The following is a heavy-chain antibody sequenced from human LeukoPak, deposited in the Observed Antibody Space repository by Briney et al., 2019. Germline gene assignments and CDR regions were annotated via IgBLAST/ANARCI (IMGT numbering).Heavy chain of an antibody. CDR2: ISYDGSNK. CDR3: ARGDKLDY. V-gene: IGHV3-30-3*01. J-gene: IGHJ4*02. D-gene: IGHD2-21*02. Sequence: TGGSLRLSCAASGFTFSSYAMHWVRQAPGKGLEWVAVISYDGSNKYYADSVKGRFTISRDNSKNTLYLQMNSLRAEDTAVYYCARGDKLDYRGQGTLVTVSS. CDR1: GFTFSSYA.